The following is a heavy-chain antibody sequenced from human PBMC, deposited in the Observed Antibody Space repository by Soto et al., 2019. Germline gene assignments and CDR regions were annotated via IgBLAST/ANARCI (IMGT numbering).Heavy chain of an antibody. V-gene: IGHV1-69*13. CDR1: GGTFSSYA. CDR3: AIWSGYRWLFDY. D-gene: IGHD3-3*01. J-gene: IGHJ4*02. Sequence: GASVKVSCKASGGTFSSYAISWVRQAPGQGLEWMGGIIPIFGTANYAQKFQGRVTITAGESTSTAYMELSSLRSEDTAVYYCAIWSGYRWLFDYWGQGTLVTVSS. CDR2: IIPIFGTA.